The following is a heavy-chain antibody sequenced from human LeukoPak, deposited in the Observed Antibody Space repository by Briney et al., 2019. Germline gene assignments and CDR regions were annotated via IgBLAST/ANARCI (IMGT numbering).Heavy chain of an antibody. D-gene: IGHD2-2*01. CDR3: ARDGEVVVVPAAMTTYEYFQH. Sequence: SVKVSCKASGGSFRYGISWVRQAPGQGLEWLGGIIPIFGAPNYAQKFQGRVTMTRDTSTSTVYMELSSLRSEDTAVYYCARDGEVVVVPAAMTTYEYFQHWGQGTLVTVSS. CDR2: IIPIFGAP. J-gene: IGHJ1*01. V-gene: IGHV1-69*05. CDR1: GGSFRYG.